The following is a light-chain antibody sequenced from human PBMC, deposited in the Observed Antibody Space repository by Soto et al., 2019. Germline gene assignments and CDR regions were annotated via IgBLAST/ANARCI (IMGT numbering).Light chain of an antibody. Sequence: QLVLTQSPSAYASLGASVKLACTLSSGHSNYAIAWHQQQSEKGPRYLMKLKSAGSHSKGDGIPDRCSVSSSGAERYLTISSLQSEDEADYYCQTWGSGIVVFGGGTKLTVL. J-gene: IGLJ2*01. CDR3: QTWGSGIVV. V-gene: IGLV4-69*01. CDR2: LKSAGSH. CDR1: SGHSNYA.